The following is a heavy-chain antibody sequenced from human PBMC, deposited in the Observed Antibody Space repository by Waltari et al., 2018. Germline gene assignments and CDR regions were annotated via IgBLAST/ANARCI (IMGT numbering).Heavy chain of an antibody. CDR1: GGSISSGGYY. CDR2: IYYSGST. J-gene: IGHJ1*01. CDR3: ARDGYNSQYFQH. D-gene: IGHD5-12*01. Sequence: QVQLQESGPGLVKPSQTLSLTCTVPGGSISSGGYYWSWTRQHPGKGLEWIGYIYYSGSTYYNPSLKSRVTISVDTSKNQFSLKLSSVTAADTAVYYCARDGYNSQYFQHWGQGTLVTVSS. V-gene: IGHV4-31*03.